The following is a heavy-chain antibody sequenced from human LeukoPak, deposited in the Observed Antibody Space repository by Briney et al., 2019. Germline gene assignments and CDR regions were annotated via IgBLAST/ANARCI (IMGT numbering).Heavy chain of an antibody. J-gene: IGHJ4*02. CDR2: ISSSGSTM. V-gene: IGHV3-48*03. D-gene: IGHD6-13*01. Sequence: PGGSLRLSCAASGFTFSSYEMNWVRQAPGKGLEWVSYISSSGSTMYYADSVKGRFTISRDNAKNSLYLQMNSLRAEDTALYYCAKGTSSWHEFDYWGQGTLVTVSS. CDR3: AKGTSSWHEFDY. CDR1: GFTFSSYE.